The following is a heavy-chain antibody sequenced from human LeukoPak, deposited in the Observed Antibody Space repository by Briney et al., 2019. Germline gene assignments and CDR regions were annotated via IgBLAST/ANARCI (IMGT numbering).Heavy chain of an antibody. Sequence: GGSLRLSCAASGFTISSYAMSWVRQAPGKGLEWVSAISGSGGSTYYADSVKGRFTISRDNSKNTLYPQMNSLRAEDTAVYYCAKDRTSGSYRYFDYWGQGTLVTVSS. V-gene: IGHV3-23*01. CDR2: ISGSGGST. CDR3: AKDRTSGSYRYFDY. CDR1: GFTISSYA. J-gene: IGHJ4*02. D-gene: IGHD1-26*01.